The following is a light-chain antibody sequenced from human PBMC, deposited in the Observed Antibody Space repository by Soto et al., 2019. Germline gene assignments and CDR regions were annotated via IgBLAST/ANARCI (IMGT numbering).Light chain of an antibody. CDR2: EVS. CDR3: SSYSRTSTAVV. V-gene: IGLV2-14*01. CDR1: SSDVGGYKY. Sequence: QSVLTQPASVSGSPGQSITISCSGTSSDVGGYKYVSWYQQHPGKVPKLMIYEVSNRPSGVSNRFSGSKSGNTASLTISGLQPEDEADYYCSSYSRTSTAVVFGGGTQLTVL. J-gene: IGLJ2*01.